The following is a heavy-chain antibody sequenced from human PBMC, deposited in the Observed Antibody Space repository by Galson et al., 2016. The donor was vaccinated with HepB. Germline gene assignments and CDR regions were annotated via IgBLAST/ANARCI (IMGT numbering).Heavy chain of an antibody. V-gene: IGHV3-48*02. CDR3: ARTVGWYVEAFDI. Sequence: SLRLSCAASRFTFSTYSMNWVRQAPGKGLEWISYISSSGNTIYYADSVKGRFTISRDNAKNSLYLQMNSLRDEDTAMYYCARTVGWYVEAFDIWGQGTMVTVSS. CDR1: RFTFSTYS. D-gene: IGHD6-19*01. J-gene: IGHJ3*02. CDR2: ISSSGNTI.